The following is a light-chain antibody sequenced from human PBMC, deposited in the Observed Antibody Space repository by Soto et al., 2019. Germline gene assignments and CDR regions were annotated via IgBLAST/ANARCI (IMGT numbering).Light chain of an antibody. CDR3: QQRKYWPPLT. CDR1: QNVDSN. Sequence: ETVLTQSPATLSLSPGERATLSCRASQNVDSNLAWYQQKRGQAPRLLIYDAFNRATGIPARFSGSGSGTDFTLTISSLEPEDFALYYCQQRKYWPPLTFGQGTRLEIK. CDR2: DAF. J-gene: IGKJ5*01. V-gene: IGKV3-11*01.